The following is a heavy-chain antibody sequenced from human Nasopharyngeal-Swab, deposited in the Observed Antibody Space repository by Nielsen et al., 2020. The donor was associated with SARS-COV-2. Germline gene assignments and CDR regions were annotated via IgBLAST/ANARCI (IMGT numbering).Heavy chain of an antibody. V-gene: IGHV1-69*13. D-gene: IGHD3-3*01. CDR3: ARGHVLRFLEWPQGAVYYYGMDV. J-gene: IGHJ6*02. CDR1: GGTFSTYG. Sequence: SVKVSCKASGGTFSTYGISWVRQAPGQGLEWMGGIIPMFHRANYAQKFQGRVTITADESTSTASMELSSLRSEDTAVYYCARGHVLRFLEWPQGAVYYYGMDVWGQGTTVTVSS. CDR2: IIPMFHRA.